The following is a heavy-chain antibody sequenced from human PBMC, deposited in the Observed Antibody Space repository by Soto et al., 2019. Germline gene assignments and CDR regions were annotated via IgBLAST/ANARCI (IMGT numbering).Heavy chain of an antibody. J-gene: IGHJ4*02. V-gene: IGHV4-31*03. Sequence: SVTLSISCIASGVSISSGGYYWSCIHQHPGKGLEWIGYIYYSGSTYYNPSLKSRVTISVDTSKNQFSLKLSSVTAADTAVYYCARGYNWNQTSKLRTPFCDYWAQGTLVTVSS. CDR2: IYYSGST. D-gene: IGHD1-20*01. CDR3: ARGYNWNQTSKLRTPFCDY. CDR1: GVSISSGGYY.